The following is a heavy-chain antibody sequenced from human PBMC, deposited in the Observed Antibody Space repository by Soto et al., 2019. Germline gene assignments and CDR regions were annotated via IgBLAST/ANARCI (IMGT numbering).Heavy chain of an antibody. CDR1: GASISRGAYY. CDR2: MYYSGTT. V-gene: IGHV4-31*03. D-gene: IGHD3-10*01. J-gene: IGHJ6*04. Sequence: QVQLQESGPGLVKPSQTLSLTCTVSGASISRGAYYWSWLRQHPGKGLEWIGHMYYSGTTYYNPSLKTRVIISVDTSKNQFSLKLTSVTAADTAVFFCARASITMARGPYMDVWGKGTTVTVSS. CDR3: ARASITMARGPYMDV.